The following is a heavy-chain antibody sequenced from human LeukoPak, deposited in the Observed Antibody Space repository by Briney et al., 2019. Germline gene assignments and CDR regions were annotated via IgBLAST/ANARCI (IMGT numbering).Heavy chain of an antibody. CDR1: GFTFSSYS. Sequence: GGSLRLSCAASGFTFSSYSMYWVRQAPGKGVVWVSRIRSDGSTRSYADSVKGRFTISRDHAKNTLYLQMDSLRAEDTAVYYCVKLTSTTSNEDYWGQGTLVTVSS. J-gene: IGHJ4*02. D-gene: IGHD2/OR15-2a*01. V-gene: IGHV3-74*01. CDR3: VKLTSTTSNEDY. CDR2: IRSDGSTR.